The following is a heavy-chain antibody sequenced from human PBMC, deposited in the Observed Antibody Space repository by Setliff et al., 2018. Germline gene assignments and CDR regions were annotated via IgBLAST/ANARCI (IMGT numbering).Heavy chain of an antibody. Sequence: SVKVSCKASGGTFSSYAISWVRQAPGQGLEWMGGIIPIFGTANYAQKFQGRVTITAGETTSTAYMELSSLRPEDTAVYYCARVQQLGTFDYWGQETLVTVSS. CDR1: GGTFSSYA. CDR3: ARVQQLGTFDY. J-gene: IGHJ4*02. V-gene: IGHV1-69*13. D-gene: IGHD6-13*01. CDR2: IIPIFGTA.